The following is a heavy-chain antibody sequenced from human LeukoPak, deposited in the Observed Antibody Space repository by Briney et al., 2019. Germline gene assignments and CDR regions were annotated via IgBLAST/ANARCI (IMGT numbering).Heavy chain of an antibody. Sequence: ASVKVSCKASGYTFTSYDINWVRQATGQRLEWMGWMNPNSGNTGYAQKFQGRVTITRNTSISTAYMELSSLRSEDTAVYYCARAPESSDYYYYMDVWGKGTTVTVSS. CDR3: ARAPESSDYYYYMDV. CDR1: GYTFTSYD. V-gene: IGHV1-8*03. D-gene: IGHD2/OR15-2a*01. CDR2: MNPNSGNT. J-gene: IGHJ6*03.